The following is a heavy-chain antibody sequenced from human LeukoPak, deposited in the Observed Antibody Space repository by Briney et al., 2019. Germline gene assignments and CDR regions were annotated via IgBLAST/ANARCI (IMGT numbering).Heavy chain of an antibody. CDR3: ARGYCSGGSCLERNYYYYMDV. D-gene: IGHD2-15*01. CDR2: INHSGST. CDR1: GGSFSGYY. J-gene: IGHJ6*03. Sequence: SETLSLTCAVYGGSFSGYYWSWIRQPPGRGLEWIGEINHSGSTNYNPSLKSRVTISVDTSKNQFSLKLSSVTAADTAVYYCARGYCSGGSCLERNYYYYMDVWGKGTTVTVSS. V-gene: IGHV4-34*01.